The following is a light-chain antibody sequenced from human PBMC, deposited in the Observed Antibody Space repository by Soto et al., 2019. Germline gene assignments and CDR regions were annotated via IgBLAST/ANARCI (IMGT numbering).Light chain of an antibody. V-gene: IGLV1-40*01. CDR3: QSYDSSLSGSGV. CDR2: GNF. CDR1: SSNIGAGYD. Sequence: QPVLTQPPSVSGAPGQRVTISCTGSSSNIGAGYDVHWYQQLPGTAPKLLIYGNFNRPSGVPDRFSGSKSGNSASLAITGLQAEDEADYYCQSYDSSLSGSGVFGGGTKLTVL. J-gene: IGLJ2*01.